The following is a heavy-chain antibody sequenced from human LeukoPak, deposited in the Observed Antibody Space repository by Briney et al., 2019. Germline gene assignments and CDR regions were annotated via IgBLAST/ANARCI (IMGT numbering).Heavy chain of an antibody. CDR3: ARDRRSGIAARLDAFDI. Sequence: VASVKVSCKASGYTFTSYYMHWVRQAPGQGLEWMGIINPSGGSTSYAQKFQGRVTMTRGTSTSTVYMELSSLRSEDTAVYYCARDRRSGIAARLDAFDIWGQGTMVTVSS. V-gene: IGHV1-46*01. CDR2: INPSGGST. J-gene: IGHJ3*02. CDR1: GYTFTSYY. D-gene: IGHD6-6*01.